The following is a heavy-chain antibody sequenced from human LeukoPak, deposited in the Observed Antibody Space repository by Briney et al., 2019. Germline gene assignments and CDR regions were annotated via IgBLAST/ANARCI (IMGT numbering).Heavy chain of an antibody. CDR3: ARSPYSSSWYQGADNDAFDI. CDR2: IYTSGST. CDR1: GGYISSYY. V-gene: IGHV4-4*07. Sequence: SETLSLTCTVSGGYISSYYWSWIRQPAGKGLEWIGRIYTSGSTNYNPSLKSRVTMSVDTSKNQFSLKLSSVTAADTAVYYCARSPYSSSWYQGADNDAFDIWGQGTMVTVSS. D-gene: IGHD6-13*01. J-gene: IGHJ3*02.